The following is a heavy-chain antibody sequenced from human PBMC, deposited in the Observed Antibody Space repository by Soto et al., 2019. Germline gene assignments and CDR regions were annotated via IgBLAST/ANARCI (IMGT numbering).Heavy chain of an antibody. CDR1: GYTFTSYA. D-gene: IGHD6-13*01. CDR2: INAGNGNT. V-gene: IGHV1-3*01. CDR3: ARVPSSWLQGYYYYGTDV. J-gene: IGHJ6*02. Sequence: ASVKVSCKASGYTFTSYAMHWVRQAPGQRLEWMGWINAGNGNTKYSQKFQGRVTITRDTSASTAYMELSSLRSEDTAVYYCARVPSSWLQGYYYYGTDVWGQGTTVTVSS.